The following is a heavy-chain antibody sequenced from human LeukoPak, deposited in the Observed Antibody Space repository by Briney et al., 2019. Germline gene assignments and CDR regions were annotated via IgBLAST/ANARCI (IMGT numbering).Heavy chain of an antibody. Sequence: SETLSLTCTVSGGSISGFYWSWIQQPPGKGLEWIGYIYYSGSTNYNPSLKSRVTISVDTSENQFSLKLSSVTAADTAVYYCARLGFLGYCSSTSCYAIADAFDIWGQGTMVTVSS. J-gene: IGHJ3*02. V-gene: IGHV4-59*12. D-gene: IGHD2-2*01. CDR3: ARLGFLGYCSSTSCYAIADAFDI. CDR2: IYYSGST. CDR1: GGSISGFY.